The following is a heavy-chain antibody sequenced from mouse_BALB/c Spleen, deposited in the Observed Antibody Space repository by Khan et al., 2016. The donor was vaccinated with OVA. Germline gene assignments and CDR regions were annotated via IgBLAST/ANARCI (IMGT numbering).Heavy chain of an antibody. CDR3: ARSITTSKWDYYAMDY. J-gene: IGHJ4*01. Sequence: EVQLVESGGDLVKPGGSLKLSCAASGFTFSSYGMSWVRQTPDKRLEWVATISSGGHYTYFPDSVRGRFTISRDNAKNTLYLQMSSRKSEDTAMYYCARSITTSKWDYYAMDYWGQGTSVTVAS. D-gene: IGHD1-2*01. CDR1: GFTFSSYG. CDR2: ISSGGHYT. V-gene: IGHV5-6*01.